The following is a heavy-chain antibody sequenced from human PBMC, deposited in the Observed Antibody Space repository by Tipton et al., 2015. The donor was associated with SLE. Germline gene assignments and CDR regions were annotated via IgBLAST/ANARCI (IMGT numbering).Heavy chain of an antibody. CDR1: GFTFNNYA. D-gene: IGHD2-21*01. J-gene: IGHJ2*01. V-gene: IGHV3-23*03. CDR2: IYSGGSNR. CDR3: AKDGNNCGGDCYFDWHFDL. Sequence: SLRLSCAASGFTFNNYAMSWVRQAPGKGLEWVAIIYSGGSNRNYADSVKGRFTISRDNSKNTLYLQLNSLRADDTAVYYCAKDGNNCGGDCYFDWHFDLWGRGTLVSVSS.